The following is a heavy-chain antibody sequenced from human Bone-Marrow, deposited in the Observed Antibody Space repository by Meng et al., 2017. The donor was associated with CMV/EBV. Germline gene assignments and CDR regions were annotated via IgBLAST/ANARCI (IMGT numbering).Heavy chain of an antibody. CDR3: AKVLVFWSGYYLPPYYYYYGMDF. Sequence: GESLKIPCAASGFTFSSYGMHWVRQAPGKGLEWVAFIRYDGSNKYYADSVKGRFTISRDNSKNTLYLQMHSLRTEDTAVYYCAKVLVFWSGYYLPPYYYYYGMDFWGQGTTVTVSS. D-gene: IGHD3-3*01. J-gene: IGHJ6*02. V-gene: IGHV3-30*02. CDR1: GFTFSSYG. CDR2: IRYDGSNK.